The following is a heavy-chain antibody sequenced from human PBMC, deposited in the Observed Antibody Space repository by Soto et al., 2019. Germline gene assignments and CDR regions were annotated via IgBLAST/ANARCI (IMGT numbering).Heavy chain of an antibody. CDR3: AREVQVHAPAFVY. V-gene: IGHV1-69*19. J-gene: IGHJ4*02. CDR1: GGTFNTYA. CDR2: ISPMFGAA. D-gene: IGHD3-10*01. Sequence: QVQLVQSGAEMKKPGSSVKVSCQSSGGTFNTYAMNWVRQAPGQGPEWMVDISPMFGAANYAPKFQGRVTITADESTGTSYMQLSSLTSEDAALYFCAREVQVHAPAFVYWGQGTRVTVSS.